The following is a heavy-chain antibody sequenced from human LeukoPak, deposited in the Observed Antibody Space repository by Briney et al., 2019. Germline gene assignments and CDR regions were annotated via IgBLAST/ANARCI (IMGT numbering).Heavy chain of an antibody. CDR3: ARDGLGVATDFDY. V-gene: IGHV1-2*02. CDR2: INPNSGGT. D-gene: IGHD5-12*01. J-gene: IGHJ4*02. Sequence: ASVKVSCKASGYTFTGYYMHWVRQAPGQGLEWMGWINPNSGGTNYAQKFQGRVTMTRDTSISTAYMELSRLRSDDTAVYYCARDGLGVATDFDYWGQGTLVTVSS. CDR1: GYTFTGYY.